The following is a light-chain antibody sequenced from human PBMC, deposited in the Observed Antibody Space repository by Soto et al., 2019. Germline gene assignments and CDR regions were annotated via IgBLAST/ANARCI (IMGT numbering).Light chain of an antibody. CDR3: QQYHHWWT. J-gene: IGKJ1*01. Sequence: EIVMTQSPATLSVSPGDRATLSCRASQSVTLNLAWYQQKPGQAPSLLIYGASTRATGVPARFSGSGSETEFTLTISSLQSEDFAVYYCQQYHHWWTFGQGTKVEIK. V-gene: IGKV3-15*01. CDR2: GAS. CDR1: QSVTLN.